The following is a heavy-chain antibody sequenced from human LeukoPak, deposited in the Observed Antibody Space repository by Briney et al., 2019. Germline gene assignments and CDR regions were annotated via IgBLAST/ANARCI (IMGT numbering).Heavy chain of an antibody. V-gene: IGHV4-59*01. CDR3: ATTYYDFWSAPFDY. CDR2: IYYSGST. Sequence: PSETLSLTCTVSGGSISSYYWSWIRQPPGKGLEWIGYIYYSGSTNYNPSLKSRVTISVDTSKNQFSLKLSSVTAADTAVYYCATTYYDFWSAPFDYWGQRTLVTVSS. J-gene: IGHJ4*02. D-gene: IGHD3-3*01. CDR1: GGSISSYY.